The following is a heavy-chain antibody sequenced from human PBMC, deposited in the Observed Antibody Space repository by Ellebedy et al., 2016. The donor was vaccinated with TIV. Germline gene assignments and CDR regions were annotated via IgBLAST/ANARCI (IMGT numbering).Heavy chain of an antibody. CDR2: ISAYNGNT. CDR3: ARDSRVTFGGLIVYFDF. D-gene: IGHD3-16*02. Sequence: ASVKVSCKASGYTFTSYGISWVRQATGQGLEWMGWISAYNGNTNYAQKLQGRVTITTDTYTSTAYMGLRSLRSDDTAVYYCARDSRVTFGGLIVYFDFWGQGTLVTVSS. CDR1: GYTFTSYG. J-gene: IGHJ4*02. V-gene: IGHV1-18*01.